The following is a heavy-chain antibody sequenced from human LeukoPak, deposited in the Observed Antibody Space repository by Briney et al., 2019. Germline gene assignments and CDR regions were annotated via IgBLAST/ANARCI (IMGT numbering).Heavy chain of an antibody. CDR2: IYTSGST. D-gene: IGHD2-21*02. Sequence: KASETLSLTCTVSGGSISSGSYYWSWIRQPAGKGLEWIGRIYTSGSTNYNPSLKSRVTISVDTSKNQFSLKLSSVTAADTAVYYCARHIVVVTATDRDAFDIWGQGTMVTVSS. V-gene: IGHV4-61*02. J-gene: IGHJ3*02. CDR3: ARHIVVVTATDRDAFDI. CDR1: GGSISSGSYY.